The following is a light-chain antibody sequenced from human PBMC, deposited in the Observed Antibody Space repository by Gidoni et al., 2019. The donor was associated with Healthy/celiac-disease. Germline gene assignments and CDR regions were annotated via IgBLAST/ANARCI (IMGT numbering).Light chain of an antibody. CDR3: LQDYNYPLT. CDR2: AAS. V-gene: IGKV1-6*01. CDR1: QGLRND. J-gene: IGKJ4*01. Sequence: AIQMTKSPSSLSASVGDRVTITCRASQGLRNDLGWYQQKPGKAPKLLIYAASSLQSGVPSRFSGSGSGTDFTLTISSLQPEDFATYYCLQDYNYPLTFGGGTKVEIK.